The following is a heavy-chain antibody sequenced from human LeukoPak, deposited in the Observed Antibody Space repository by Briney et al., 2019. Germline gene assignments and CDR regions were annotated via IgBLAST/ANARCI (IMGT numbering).Heavy chain of an antibody. V-gene: IGHV1-69*13. CDR3: AIRRCGSSSCYWFDP. J-gene: IGHJ5*02. CDR1: GDTFSSYD. D-gene: IGHD2-2*01. Sequence: VASVKVSCKASGDTFSSYDISWVRQAPGQGLEWMGGIIPMIGTGNYAQKFQGRVTITADESTSTAYMELSSLRSEDTAVYYCAIRRCGSSSCYWFDPWGRGTLVTVSS. CDR2: IIPMIGTG.